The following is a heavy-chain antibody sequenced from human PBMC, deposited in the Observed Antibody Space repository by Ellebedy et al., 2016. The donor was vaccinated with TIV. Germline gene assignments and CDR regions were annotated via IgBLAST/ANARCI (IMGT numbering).Heavy chain of an antibody. D-gene: IGHD6-19*01. CDR2: VSYSGST. J-gene: IGHJ5*02. CDR1: GGSISSSNDY. Sequence: MPSETLSLTCSVSGGSISSSNDYWGWIRQPPGKGLEWIGSVSYSGSTYYNPSLKSRVTISVDTSKNLFSLKLSSVTAADTAVYYCARPISYHIAVTGVNWFDPWGQGTLVTVSS. V-gene: IGHV4-39*01. CDR3: ARPISYHIAVTGVNWFDP.